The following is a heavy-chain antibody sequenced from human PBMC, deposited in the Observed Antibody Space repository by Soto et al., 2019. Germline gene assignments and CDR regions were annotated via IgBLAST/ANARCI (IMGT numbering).Heavy chain of an antibody. D-gene: IGHD1-26*01. CDR3: ARDLRGSPDY. V-gene: IGHV3-74*03. J-gene: IGHJ4*02. CDR1: GCTFSSYW. CDR2: INPDGGTT. Sequence: GGSLRLSCTASGCTFSSYWMNWVRQAPGKGLDWVSLINPDGGTTTYAESVKGRFTIFRDNAKNTVYLQMTSLRVEDTAVYYCARDLRGSPDYWGQGTLVTVSS.